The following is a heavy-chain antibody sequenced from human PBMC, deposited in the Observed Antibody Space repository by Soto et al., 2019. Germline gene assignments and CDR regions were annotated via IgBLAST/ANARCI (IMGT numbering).Heavy chain of an antibody. Sequence: ASVKVSCKASGYTFTSYGISWVRQAPGQGLEWMGWISAYNGNTNYAQKLQGRVTMTTDTSTSTAYMELRSLRSDDTAVYYCARSPAIVATKMYNWFDPWGQGTLVTVSS. CDR2: ISAYNGNT. V-gene: IGHV1-18*01. CDR1: GYTFTSYG. D-gene: IGHD5-12*01. CDR3: ARSPAIVATKMYNWFDP. J-gene: IGHJ5*02.